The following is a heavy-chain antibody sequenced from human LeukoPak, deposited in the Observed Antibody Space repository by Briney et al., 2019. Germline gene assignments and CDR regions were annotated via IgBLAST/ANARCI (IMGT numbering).Heavy chain of an antibody. CDR1: GFTFSSYW. CDR2: IKQDGSEK. V-gene: IGHV3-7*01. CDR3: AKDRLPLGELSLFDY. J-gene: IGHJ4*02. Sequence: PGGSLRLSCAASGFTFSSYWMNWVRQAPGKGLEWVAKIKQDGSEKYYVDSVKGRFTISRDNAKNSLYLQMNSLRAEDTAVYYCAKDRLPLGELSLFDYWGQGTLVTVSS. D-gene: IGHD3-16*02.